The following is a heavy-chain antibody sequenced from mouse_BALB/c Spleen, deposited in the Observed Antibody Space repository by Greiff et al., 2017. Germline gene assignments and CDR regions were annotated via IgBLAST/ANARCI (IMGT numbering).Heavy chain of an antibody. CDR1: GFNIKDYY. CDR3: NLYDYDGAY. J-gene: IGHJ3*01. V-gene: IGHV14-4*02. CDR2: IDPENGDT. D-gene: IGHD2-4*01. Sequence: EVKLMESGAELVRSGASVKLSCTASGFNIKDYYMHWVKQRPEQGLEWIGWIDPENGDTEYAPKFQGKATMTADTSSNTAYLQLSSLTSEDTAVYYCNLYDYDGAYWGQGTLVTVSA.